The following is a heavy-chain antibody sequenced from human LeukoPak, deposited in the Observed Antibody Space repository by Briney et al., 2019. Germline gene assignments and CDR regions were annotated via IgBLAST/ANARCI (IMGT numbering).Heavy chain of an antibody. V-gene: IGHV3-7*01. CDR2: INQGGSEK. CDR1: GFTFNSYW. Sequence: GGSLRLSCAASGFTFNSYWMSWVRQAPGKGLEWVANINQGGSEKHYVDSVRGRFTISRDNAKNSLYLQMNSLRDEDTSIYYCARDFGTTGYDLYDCWGQGTLVTVSS. J-gene: IGHJ4*02. D-gene: IGHD3-9*01. CDR3: ARDFGTTGYDLYDC.